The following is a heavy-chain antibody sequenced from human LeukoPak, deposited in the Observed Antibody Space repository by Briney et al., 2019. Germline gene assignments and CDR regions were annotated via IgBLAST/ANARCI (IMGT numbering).Heavy chain of an antibody. V-gene: IGHV3-74*01. Sequence: GGCLRLSCAASVLTFSNHWMHWVRHAPGKGLVWVSRIDGDGSGTSYADSVTARFTISRNNAKNTSYLQMDSLRAEDSAVYYCATVFDYWGQGTLVTVSS. CDR2: IDGDGSGT. CDR1: VLTFSNHW. D-gene: IGHD4-17*01. J-gene: IGHJ4*02. CDR3: ATVFDY.